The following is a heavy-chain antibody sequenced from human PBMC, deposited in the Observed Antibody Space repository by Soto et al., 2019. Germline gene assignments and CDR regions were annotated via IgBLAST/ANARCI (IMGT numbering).Heavy chain of an antibody. CDR1: GFTFSSYA. J-gene: IGHJ4*02. Sequence: EVQLLESGGGLVQPGGSLRLSCAASGFTFSSYAMSWVRQAPGKGLEWVSAISGSGGSTYYADSVKGRFTISRDNAKNTLYLQMNSLRAEDTAVYYCAKDLIGSGVGYDYWGQGTLVTVSS. CDR3: AKDLIGSGVGYDY. V-gene: IGHV3-23*01. CDR2: ISGSGGST. D-gene: IGHD6-19*01.